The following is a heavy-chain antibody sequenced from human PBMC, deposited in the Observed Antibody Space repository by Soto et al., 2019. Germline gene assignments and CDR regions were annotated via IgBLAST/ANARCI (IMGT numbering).Heavy chain of an antibody. CDR3: TTDPVTMIVVVPSSG. D-gene: IGHD3-22*01. CDR1: GFTFSNAW. V-gene: IGHV3-15*07. Sequence: GGSPRLSCAAPGFTFSNAWMNWVRQAPGKGLEWVGRIKSKTDGGTTDYAAPVKGRFTISRDDSKNTLYLQMNSLKTEDTAVYYCTTDPVTMIVVVPSSGWGQGTLVTVSS. CDR2: IKSKTDGGTT. J-gene: IGHJ4*02.